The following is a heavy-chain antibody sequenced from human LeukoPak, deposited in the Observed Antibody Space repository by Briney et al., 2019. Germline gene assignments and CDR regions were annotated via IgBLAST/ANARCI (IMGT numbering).Heavy chain of an antibody. J-gene: IGHJ5*02. CDR3: ARVGFYGPVDWFDP. CDR2: INHSGST. Sequence: SETLSLTCAVYGGSFSGYYWSWIRQPPGKGLEWIGEINHSGSTNYNPSLKSRVTISVDTSKNQFSLKLSSVTAADTAVYYCARVGFYGPVDWFDPWGQGALVTVSS. D-gene: IGHD3-16*01. V-gene: IGHV4-34*01. CDR1: GGSFSGYY.